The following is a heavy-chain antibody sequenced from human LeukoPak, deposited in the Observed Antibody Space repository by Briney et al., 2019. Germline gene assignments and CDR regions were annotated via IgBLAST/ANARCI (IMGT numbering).Heavy chain of an antibody. CDR2: ITWNSGTT. V-gene: IGHV3-9*01. Sequence: PGRSLRLSCEAPGFIFDDYGMHWVRQTPGKGLEWVSGITWNSGTTDYADSVQGRFTISRDNAKNSLSLQMTSLRPEDTALYYCAKDINKRTRFVLGYFDLWGRGTPVTVSS. D-gene: IGHD2-8*01. CDR3: AKDINKRTRFVLGYFDL. J-gene: IGHJ2*01. CDR1: GFIFDDYG.